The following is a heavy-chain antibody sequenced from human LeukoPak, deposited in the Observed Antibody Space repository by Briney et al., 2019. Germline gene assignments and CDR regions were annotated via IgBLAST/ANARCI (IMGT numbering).Heavy chain of an antibody. D-gene: IGHD3-22*01. J-gene: IGHJ3*02. CDR2: ISWDGGST. V-gene: IGHV3-43D*03. Sequence: GGSLRLSCAASGFTFGDAMHWVRQAPGKGLEWVSLISWDGGSTYYADSVKGRFTISRDNSKNSLYLQMNSLRAEDTALYYCAKGPYYYDSSGYPDDAFDIWGQGTMVAVSS. CDR3: AKGPYYYDSSGYPDDAFDI. CDR1: GFTFGDA.